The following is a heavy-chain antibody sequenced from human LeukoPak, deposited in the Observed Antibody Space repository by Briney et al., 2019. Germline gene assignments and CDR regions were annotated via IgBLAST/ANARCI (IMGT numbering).Heavy chain of an antibody. Sequence: GGSLRLSCVGSRFTFSSYGMHWVRQAPGEGLEWVAFIRYDGSNKYYADSVKGRFTISRDNSKNTLYLQMNSLRAEDTAVYYCAKLGDYWGQGTLVTVSS. CDR1: RFTFSSYG. J-gene: IGHJ4*02. D-gene: IGHD1-26*01. CDR2: IRYDGSNK. CDR3: AKLGDY. V-gene: IGHV3-30*02.